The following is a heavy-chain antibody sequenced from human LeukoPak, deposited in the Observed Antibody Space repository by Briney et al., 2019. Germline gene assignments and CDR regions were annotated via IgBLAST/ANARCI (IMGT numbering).Heavy chain of an antibody. Sequence: SETLSLTCTVSGVSISSSDYYWGWIRQPPGKGLEWIGAISSSGSPYYNPSLKSRVTISVDSSMNQFSLKLSSVTAADTAVYYCARRTSNPVGAIDYWGQGALVTVSS. V-gene: IGHV4-39*01. D-gene: IGHD1-26*01. CDR3: ARRTSNPVGAIDY. J-gene: IGHJ4*02. CDR2: ISSSGSP. CDR1: GVSISSSDYY.